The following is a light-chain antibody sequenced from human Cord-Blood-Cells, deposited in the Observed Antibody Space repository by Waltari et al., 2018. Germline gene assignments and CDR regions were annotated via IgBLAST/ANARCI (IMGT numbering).Light chain of an antibody. V-gene: IGKV1-5*03. CDR2: KAS. CDR3: QQYKSRYT. Sequence: DIQMAQHPPPLSAPVGHRVTITRRASHSSSSWLGWYQQKTWKAPKRLIYKASSLESGVPSRFSGSGSGTEFTLTISSLQPDDFATYYCQQYKSRYTFGQGTKLEIK. J-gene: IGKJ2*01. CDR1: HSSSSW.